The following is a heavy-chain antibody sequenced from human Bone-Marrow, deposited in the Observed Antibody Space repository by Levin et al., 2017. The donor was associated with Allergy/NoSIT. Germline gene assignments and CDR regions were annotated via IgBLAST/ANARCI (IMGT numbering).Heavy chain of an antibody. CDR2: INPNSGDT. V-gene: IGHV1-2*02. CDR3: ARKNAGRVYWYFDR. J-gene: IGHJ2*01. CDR1: GYTLTDNF. Sequence: ASVKVSCKASGYTLTDNFIHWVRQAPGQGLEWVGWINPNSGDTNYAQKFQGRVTMTRNASINVAYMDLNSRTSDDTAIYFCARKNAGRVYWYFDRWGRGTRVAVSS. D-gene: IGHD3-10*01.